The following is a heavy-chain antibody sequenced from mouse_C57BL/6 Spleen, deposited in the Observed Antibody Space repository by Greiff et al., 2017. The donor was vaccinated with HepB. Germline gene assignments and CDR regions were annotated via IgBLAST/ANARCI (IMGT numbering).Heavy chain of an antibody. Sequence: EVQLQQSGPGLVKPSQSLSLTCSVTGYSITSGYYWNWIRQFPGNKLEWMGYISYDGSNNYNPSLKNRISITRDTSKNQFFLKLNSVTTEDTATYYCARGGRRGYFDYWGQGTTLTVSS. CDR2: ISYDGSN. J-gene: IGHJ2*01. CDR3: ARGGRRGYFDY. CDR1: GYSITSGYY. V-gene: IGHV3-6*01.